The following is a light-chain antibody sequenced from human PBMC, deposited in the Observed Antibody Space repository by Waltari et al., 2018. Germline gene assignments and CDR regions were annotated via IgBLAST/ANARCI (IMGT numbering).Light chain of an antibody. CDR3: QQLNSVFT. J-gene: IGKJ3*01. CDR2: AAS. Sequence: DIQSTQSPSFLSASVGDRVTITCRASQGISSYLAWYQQKPGKAPKLLIYAASTLQSGVPSRFSGSGSGTEFTLTISSLQPEDFATYYCQQLNSVFTFGPGTKVDIK. V-gene: IGKV1-9*01. CDR1: QGISSY.